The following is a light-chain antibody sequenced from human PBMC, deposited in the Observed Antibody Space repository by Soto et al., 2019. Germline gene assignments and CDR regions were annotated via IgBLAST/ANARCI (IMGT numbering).Light chain of an antibody. Sequence: ESVLSQYPYTVSVSAWHGATLSFSAIQTVGKNYLAWYQQRPGQAPRLLIHGASSRATGIPDRFSGSGSGTEFTLTIGRLEPEDFAVYYCQQYDSLPRTFGQGTKVDIK. V-gene: IGKV3-20*01. CDR3: QQYDSLPRT. J-gene: IGKJ1*01. CDR1: QTVGKNY. CDR2: GAS.